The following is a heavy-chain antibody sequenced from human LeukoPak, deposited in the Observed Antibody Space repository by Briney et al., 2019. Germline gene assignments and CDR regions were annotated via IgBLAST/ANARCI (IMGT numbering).Heavy chain of an antibody. V-gene: IGHV3-23*01. CDR2: ISGSDYT. J-gene: IGHJ6*03. CDR3: AKSRNFYFYFMEV. Sequence: GGSLRLSCAASGFNFSDYGMIWVRQAPGKGLEWVSGISGSDYTDHADSVKGRFTISRDNSKNTLYLQMNSLRAEDTALYYCAKSRNFYFYFMEVSGRGTKVTISS. CDR1: GFNFSDYG.